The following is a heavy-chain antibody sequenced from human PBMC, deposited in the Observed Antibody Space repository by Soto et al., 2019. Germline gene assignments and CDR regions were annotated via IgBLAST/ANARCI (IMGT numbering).Heavy chain of an antibody. Sequence: QLHLVQSGAVVKKPGASVTVSCSASGYPVTAYYMHWVRQAPGRGLEWMGGINPATGAAKYTQTFQGRVTRPRDTSTSTVFMELSGLTSEDTAVFYGARGGGVGVAGSAAFDMWGQGTLVTVSS. D-gene: IGHD3-3*01. J-gene: IGHJ3*02. CDR1: GYPVTAYY. V-gene: IGHV1-2*02. CDR3: ARGGGVGVAGSAAFDM. CDR2: INPATGAA.